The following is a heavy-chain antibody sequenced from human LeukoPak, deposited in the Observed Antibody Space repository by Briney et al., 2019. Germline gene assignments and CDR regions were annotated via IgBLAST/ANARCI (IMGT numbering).Heavy chain of an antibody. J-gene: IGHJ3*02. CDR1: GGSISSYH. CDR2: MHPSGST. CDR3: AREDQAVGRAFDI. D-gene: IGHD6-19*01. V-gene: IGHV4-4*07. Sequence: SETLSLTCTVSGGSISSYHWSWIRQPAGKGLEWIGRMHPSGSTNYNPSLKSRVTMTIDTSKNQFSLKLSSVTAADTAVYYCAREDQAVGRAFDIWGQGTMVTVSS.